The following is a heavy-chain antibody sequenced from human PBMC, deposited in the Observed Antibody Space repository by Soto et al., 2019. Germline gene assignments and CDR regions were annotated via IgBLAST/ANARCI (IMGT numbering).Heavy chain of an antibody. J-gene: IGHJ4*02. CDR3: AKDGGPDYYDSSGYYGYFDY. CDR1: GFTFSSYA. V-gene: IGHV3-23*01. Sequence: EVQLLESGGGLVQPGVSLRLSCAASGFTFSSYAMSWVRQAPGKGLEWVSAISGSGGSTYYADSVKGRFTISRDNSKNTLYLQMNSLRAEDTAVYYCAKDGGPDYYDSSGYYGYFDYWGQGTLVTVSS. CDR2: ISGSGGST. D-gene: IGHD3-22*01.